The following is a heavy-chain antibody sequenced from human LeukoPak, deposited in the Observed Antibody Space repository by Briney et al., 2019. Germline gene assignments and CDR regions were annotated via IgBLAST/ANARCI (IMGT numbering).Heavy chain of an antibody. D-gene: IGHD3-22*01. CDR2: INHSGST. Sequence: PSETLSLTCAVSGASISSSNWLSWVRQPPGKGLEWIGEINHSGSTNYNPSLKSRVTISVDTSKNQFSLKLSSVTAADTAVYYCARRHYYDSSGYRAWDYWGQGTLVTVSS. J-gene: IGHJ4*02. CDR3: ARRHYYDSSGYRAWDY. CDR1: GASISSSNW. V-gene: IGHV4-4*02.